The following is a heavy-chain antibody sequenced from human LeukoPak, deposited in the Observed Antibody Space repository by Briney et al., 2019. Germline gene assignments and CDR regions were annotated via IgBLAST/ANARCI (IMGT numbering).Heavy chain of an antibody. V-gene: IGHV4-61*09. D-gene: IGHD6-19*01. CDR3: ARSSLAVYFDY. Sequence: SETLSLTCTVSGGSISSGSYYRNWIRQPAGKRLEWLGHVFTRGTTNYNASLEGRLTISLDTARNQFSLYLSSVTAADTAMYFCARSSLAVYFDYWGQGTLVTASS. J-gene: IGHJ4*02. CDR2: VFTRGTT. CDR1: GGSISSGSYY.